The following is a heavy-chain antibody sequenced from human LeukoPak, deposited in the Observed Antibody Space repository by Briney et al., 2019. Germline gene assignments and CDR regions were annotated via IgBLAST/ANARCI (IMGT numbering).Heavy chain of an antibody. J-gene: IGHJ3*02. V-gene: IGHV4-59*03. CDR1: GGSISGYY. Sequence: SETLSLTCSVSGGSISGYYWSWIRQPPGKGLEWIGCIYYSGNTNYNPSLKSRVTISVDTSKNQFSLRLSSVTAADTAVYYCANPRTTLDAFDIWGQGTMVTVSS. CDR3: ANPRTTLDAFDI. CDR2: IYYSGNT. D-gene: IGHD1-1*01.